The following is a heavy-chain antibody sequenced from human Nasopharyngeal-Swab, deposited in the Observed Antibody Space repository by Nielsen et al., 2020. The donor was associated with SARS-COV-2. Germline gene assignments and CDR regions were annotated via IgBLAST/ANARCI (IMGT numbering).Heavy chain of an antibody. Sequence: GESLKISCAASGVTLSDYYMSWIRQAPGKGLEWISYISSTRGSPSYADSVKGRFTISRDNSKNTLYLQMNSLRAEDTAVYYCARGRNDILTGYYPLVDYWGQGTLVTVSS. V-gene: IGHV3-11*06. CDR1: GVTLSDYY. J-gene: IGHJ4*02. CDR3: ARGRNDILTGYYPLVDY. CDR2: ISSTRGSP. D-gene: IGHD3-9*01.